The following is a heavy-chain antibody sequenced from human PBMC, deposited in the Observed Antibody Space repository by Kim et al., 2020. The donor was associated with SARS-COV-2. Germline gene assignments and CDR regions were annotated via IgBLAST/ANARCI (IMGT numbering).Heavy chain of an antibody. J-gene: IGHJ4*02. D-gene: IGHD3-22*01. CDR3: AKDGWNYYDSSGYYYGAY. V-gene: IGHV3-30*02. Sequence: KGQFTISRDNSKNTLYLQMNSLRAEDTAVYYCAKDGWNYYDSSGYYYGAYWGQGTLVTVSS.